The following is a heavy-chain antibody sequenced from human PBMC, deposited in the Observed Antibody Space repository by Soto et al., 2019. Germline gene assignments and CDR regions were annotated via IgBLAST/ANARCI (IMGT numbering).Heavy chain of an antibody. CDR2: VSTNGGTS. V-gene: IGHV3-64D*06. CDR1: GFTFSIYA. D-gene: IGHD5-12*01. CDR3: VKDHAPRDGYKTKPGS. J-gene: IGHJ5*02. Sequence: GGTLRLSCSASGFTFSIYAMHWIRQAPGKGLEYVSAVSTNGGTSYYADSVKGRFTISRDNSRNTLYLQMNSLRPEDTAVYYCVKDHAPRDGYKTKPGSWGLGTLVTVSS.